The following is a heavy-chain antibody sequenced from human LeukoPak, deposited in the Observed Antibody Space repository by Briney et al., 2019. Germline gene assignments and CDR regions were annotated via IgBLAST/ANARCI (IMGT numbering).Heavy chain of an antibody. CDR1: GGSISSSSYY. Sequence: PSETLSLTCTVSGGSISSSSYYWGWIRQPPGKGLGWIGSIYYSGSTYYNPSLKSRVTISVDTSKNQFSLKLSSVTAADTAVYYCARREYSGSYFAFDIWGQGTMVTVSS. J-gene: IGHJ3*02. D-gene: IGHD1-26*01. CDR3: ARREYSGSYFAFDI. V-gene: IGHV4-39*01. CDR2: IYYSGST.